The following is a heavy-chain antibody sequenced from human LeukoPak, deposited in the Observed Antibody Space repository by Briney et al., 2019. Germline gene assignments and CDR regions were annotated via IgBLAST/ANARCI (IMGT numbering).Heavy chain of an antibody. CDR3: AGAYCGGDCYAFDI. Sequence: SETLSLTCTVSGVSVTSISYYWGWIRQPPGKGGEWIGSIYYSGSTYYNPSLKTRVTISVDTTQNQFSLRLSSVTAADTAIYYCAGAYCGGDCYAFDIWGQGTMVTVSS. V-gene: IGHV4-39*01. D-gene: IGHD2-21*02. CDR2: IYYSGST. CDR1: GVSVTSISYY. J-gene: IGHJ3*02.